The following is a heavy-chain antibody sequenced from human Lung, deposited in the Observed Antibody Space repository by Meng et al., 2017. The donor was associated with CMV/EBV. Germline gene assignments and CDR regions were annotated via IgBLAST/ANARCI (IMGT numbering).Heavy chain of an antibody. CDR1: GGSVTGSYY. CDR3: ARDRLEHNAFDM. V-gene: IGHV4-61*01. Sequence: GSLRLSCTVSGGSVTGSYYWNWLRQPPGKGLEWIGYISYIGSTNYNPSLKSRVTISLDTSKNQFSLKLTSVTAADTAIFYCARDRLEHNAFDMWGQGTMVXVSS. J-gene: IGHJ3*02. D-gene: IGHD1/OR15-1a*01. CDR2: ISYIGST.